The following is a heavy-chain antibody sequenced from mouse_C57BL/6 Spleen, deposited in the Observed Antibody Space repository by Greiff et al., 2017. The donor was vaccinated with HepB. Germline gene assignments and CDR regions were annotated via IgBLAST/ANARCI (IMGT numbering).Heavy chain of an antibody. Sequence: QVQLKESGAELVRPGASVKLSCKASGYTFTDYYINWVKQRPGQGLEWIARIYPGSGNTYYNEKFKGKATLTAEKSSSTAYMQLSSLTSEDSAVYFCARRVYYGYDGRKNAMDYWGQGTSVTVSS. CDR1: GYTFTDYY. J-gene: IGHJ4*01. D-gene: IGHD2-2*01. CDR3: ARRVYYGYDGRKNAMDY. CDR2: IYPGSGNT. V-gene: IGHV1-76*01.